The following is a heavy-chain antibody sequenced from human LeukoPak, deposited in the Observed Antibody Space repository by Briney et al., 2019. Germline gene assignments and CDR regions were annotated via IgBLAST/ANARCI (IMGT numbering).Heavy chain of an antibody. CDR1: GGSISSYY. J-gene: IGHJ6*02. D-gene: IGHD3-9*01. Sequence: SETLSLTCTVSGGSISSYYWSWIRQPAGKGLEWIGRIYTSGSTNYNPSLKSRVTMSVDTSKNQFSLKLSSVTAADTAVYYCARDSRYYDILTGYYRPEEYYYYYGMDVWGQGTTVTVSS. V-gene: IGHV4-4*07. CDR2: IYTSGST. CDR3: ARDSRYYDILTGYYRPEEYYYYYGMDV.